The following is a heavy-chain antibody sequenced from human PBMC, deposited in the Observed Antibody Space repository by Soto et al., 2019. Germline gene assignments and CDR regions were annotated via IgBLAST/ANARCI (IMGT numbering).Heavy chain of an antibody. CDR1: GGSMSRSNW. J-gene: IGHJ3*02. D-gene: IGHD5-12*01. Sequence: PETLCVSCAVSGGSMSRSNWWRWGRQPPGKGLEWIGEISHSGSTNYNPSLKSRITISVDKSKNQFSLTLSSVTAADTAVYYCARVCIRVATGGGDAFNILGQGTMIT. CDR2: ISHSGST. CDR3: ARVCIRVATGGGDAFNI. V-gene: IGHV4-4*03.